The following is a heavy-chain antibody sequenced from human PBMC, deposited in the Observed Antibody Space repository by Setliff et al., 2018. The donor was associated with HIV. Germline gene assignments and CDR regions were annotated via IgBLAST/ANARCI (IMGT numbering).Heavy chain of an antibody. D-gene: IGHD3-10*01. CDR1: GGSFSGYY. CDR3: ARVTNVLLGFGGLLCHYYFDY. CDR2: INHSGSA. Sequence: SETLSLTCAVYGGSFSGYYWSWIRQPPGKGLEWIGEINHSGSANYNPSLKSRVTISVDTSKHQFSLKLSSVTAADTAVYYCARVTNVLLGFGGLLCHYYFDYWGQGTLVTV. J-gene: IGHJ4*02. V-gene: IGHV4-34*01.